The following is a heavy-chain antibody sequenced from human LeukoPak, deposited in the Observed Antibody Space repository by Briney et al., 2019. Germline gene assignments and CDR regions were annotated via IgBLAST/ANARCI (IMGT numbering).Heavy chain of an antibody. Sequence: ASETLSLTCTVSGGSISSGSYYWSWIRQPAGKGLEWIGRIYTSGSTNYNPSLKSRVTISVDRSKNQFSLKLSSVTAADTAVYYCARDSSSSYYFDYWGQGTLVTVSS. J-gene: IGHJ4*02. V-gene: IGHV4-61*02. D-gene: IGHD6-13*01. CDR2: IYTSGST. CDR3: ARDSSSSYYFDY. CDR1: GGSISSGSYY.